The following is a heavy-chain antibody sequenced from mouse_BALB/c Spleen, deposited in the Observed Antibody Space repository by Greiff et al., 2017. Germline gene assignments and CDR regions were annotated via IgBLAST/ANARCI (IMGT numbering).Heavy chain of an antibody. CDR1: GFTFSSYT. CDR2: ISSGGGNT. J-gene: IGHJ3*01. D-gene: IGHD2-1*01. V-gene: IGHV5-9*03. CDR3: ARAHYGNYGFAY. Sequence: EVQGVESGGGLVKPGGSLKLSCAASGFTFSSYTMSWVRQTPEKRLEWVATISSGGGNTYYPDSVKGRFTISRDNAKNNLYLQMSSLRSEDTALYYCARAHYGNYGFAYWGQGTLVTVSA.